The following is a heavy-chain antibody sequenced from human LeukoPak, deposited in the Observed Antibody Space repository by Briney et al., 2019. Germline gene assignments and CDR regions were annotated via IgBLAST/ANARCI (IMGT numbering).Heavy chain of an antibody. CDR3: ARDGGFGDLEIDY. J-gene: IGHJ4*02. CDR2: INPNSGGT. Sequence: ASVKVSRKASGYSFTDYYIHWVRQAPGQGLEWMGWINPNSGGTNYAQKFQGRVTMTRDTPISTAYMELSRLTSDDTAVYYCARDGGFGDLEIDYWGQGTLVTVSS. D-gene: IGHD3-10*01. CDR1: GYSFTDYY. V-gene: IGHV1-2*02.